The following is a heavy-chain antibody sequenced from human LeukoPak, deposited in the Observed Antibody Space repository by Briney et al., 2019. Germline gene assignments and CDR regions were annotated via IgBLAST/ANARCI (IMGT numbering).Heavy chain of an antibody. CDR3: ARDDYYDSSGYYYVGDAFDI. D-gene: IGHD3-22*01. CDR1: GGTFSNLA. Sequence: ASVKVSCKASGGTFSNLAINWVRQAPGQGLEWMGWINPNSGGTNYAQKFQGRVTMTRDTSISTAYMELSRLRSDDTAVYYCARDDYYDSSGYYYVGDAFDIWGQGTMVTVSS. J-gene: IGHJ3*02. V-gene: IGHV1-2*02. CDR2: INPNSGGT.